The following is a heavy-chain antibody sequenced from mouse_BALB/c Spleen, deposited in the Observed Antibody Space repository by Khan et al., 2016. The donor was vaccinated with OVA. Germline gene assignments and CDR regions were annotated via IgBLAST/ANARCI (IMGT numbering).Heavy chain of an antibody. V-gene: IGHV3-8*02. D-gene: IGHD2-14*01. CDR2: ISYSDST. CDR3: ARWNYRYDGYFDY. CDR1: GDSITSGY. Sequence: VQLKESGPSLVKPSQTLSLTCSVTGDSITSGYWNWIRRSPGNKLEYMGYISYSDSTFYNPSLKSRISITRDTSKNQYYLQLNSVTTEDTATYDCARWNYRYDGYFDYWGQGTTLTVSS. J-gene: IGHJ2*01.